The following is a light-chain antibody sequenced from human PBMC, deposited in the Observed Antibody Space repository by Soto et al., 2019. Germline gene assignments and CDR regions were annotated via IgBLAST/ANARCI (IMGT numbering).Light chain of an antibody. V-gene: IGLV2-14*03. Sequence: QSVLTQPVSVSGSPLRSINISCTGTSSDVGGYNYVSWYQHHPGKAPKLIIYDVSNRPSGVSNPFSGSKSGNTASLTISGLRPEDEADYYCSSYTTSNTRQIVFGTGTKVTV. J-gene: IGLJ1*01. CDR2: DVS. CDR3: SSYTTSNTRQIV. CDR1: SSDVGGYNY.